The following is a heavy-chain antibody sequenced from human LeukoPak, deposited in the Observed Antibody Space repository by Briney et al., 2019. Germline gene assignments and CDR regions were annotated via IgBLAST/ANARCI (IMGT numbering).Heavy chain of an antibody. D-gene: IGHD6-25*01. CDR1: GSTLSSYA. Sequence: GGSLRLSCAASGSTLSSYAMRWVRHAPGRGREWVSAISGRGRNTHSAVTAKGRLTISRDNSQNTLYMQMSSLRAQDTAVYYCAKTRCIAAQIQYFGLDVWGERTTLTVSS. V-gene: IGHV3-23*01. CDR2: ISGRGRNT. CDR3: AKTRCIAAQIQYFGLDV. J-gene: IGHJ6*04.